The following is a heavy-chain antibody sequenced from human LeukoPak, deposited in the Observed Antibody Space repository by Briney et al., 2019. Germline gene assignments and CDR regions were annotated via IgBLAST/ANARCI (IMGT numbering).Heavy chain of an antibody. CDR2: ISAYNGDT. Sequence: ASVKVSCKASGYTYTSYDINWVRQATGQGLEWMGWISAYNGDTNYAQKFQGRVTMTRDTSISTAYMELSRLRSDDTAVYYCASGSGYCSGGSCYSGAGWGQGTLVTVSS. J-gene: IGHJ4*02. V-gene: IGHV1-2*02. CDR3: ASGSGYCSGGSCYSGAG. CDR1: GYTYTSYD. D-gene: IGHD2-15*01.